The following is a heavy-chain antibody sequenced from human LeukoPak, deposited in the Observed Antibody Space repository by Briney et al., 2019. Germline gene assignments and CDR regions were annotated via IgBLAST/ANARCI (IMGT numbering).Heavy chain of an antibody. CDR3: ARDWGVSARPGYMDV. J-gene: IGHJ6*03. D-gene: IGHD6-6*01. Sequence: PSETLSLTCTVSGGSISSSSYYWGWIRQPPGKGLEWIGSFYYSGSTYYNPSLKSRVTISVDTSKNQFSLKLSSVTAADTAVYYCARDWGVSARPGYMDVWGKGTTVTVSS. V-gene: IGHV4-39*07. CDR1: GGSISSSSYY. CDR2: FYYSGST.